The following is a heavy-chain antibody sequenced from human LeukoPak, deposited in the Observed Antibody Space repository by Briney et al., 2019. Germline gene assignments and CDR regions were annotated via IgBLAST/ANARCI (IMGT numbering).Heavy chain of an antibody. J-gene: IGHJ4*02. Sequence: PGRSLRLSCAASGFTVSGYYMSWVRQAPGKGLEWVSVIYSGGSTYYAGSVKGRFTISRDTSKNTLYLQMNSLRAEDTAVYYCARGFPVVAGNFDYWGQGTLVTVSS. D-gene: IGHD6-19*01. CDR2: IYSGGST. CDR3: ARGFPVVAGNFDY. CDR1: GFTVSGYY. V-gene: IGHV3-66*01.